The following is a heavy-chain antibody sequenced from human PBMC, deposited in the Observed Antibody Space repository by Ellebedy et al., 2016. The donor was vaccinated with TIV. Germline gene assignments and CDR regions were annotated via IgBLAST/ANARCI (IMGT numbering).Heavy chain of an antibody. J-gene: IGHJ4*02. CDR2: IKQDGSET. Sequence: GGSLRLXXAASGFTFSYYWMTWVLQAPGKGLEWVANIKQDGSETYYVDSVGGRFTVSRDNAKNLLYLQMNSLRAEDTAIYYCARDRLQDLRWAHVPNYWGQGTLVTVSS. CDR1: GFTFSYYW. CDR3: ARDRLQDLRWAHVPNY. D-gene: IGHD4-23*01. V-gene: IGHV3-7*01.